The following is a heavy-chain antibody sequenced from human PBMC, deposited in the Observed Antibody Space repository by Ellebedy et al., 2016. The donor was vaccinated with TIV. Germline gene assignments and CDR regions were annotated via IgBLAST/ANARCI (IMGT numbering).Heavy chain of an antibody. D-gene: IGHD3-10*01. V-gene: IGHV3-21*04. J-gene: IGHJ4*02. CDR3: ARDAAHSAPFDS. CDR1: GFTFSSYS. Sequence: GESLKISXAASGFTFSSYSMNWVRQAPGKGLEWVSSISTTGSYIYYADSVKGRFTISRDNAENSLYLQMNSLRAEDTAVYYCARDAAHSAPFDSWGQGTLVTVYS. CDR2: ISTTGSYI.